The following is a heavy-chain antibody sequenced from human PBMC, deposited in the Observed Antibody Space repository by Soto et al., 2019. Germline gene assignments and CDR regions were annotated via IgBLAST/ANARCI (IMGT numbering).Heavy chain of an antibody. V-gene: IGHV3-23*01. Sequence: GGSLRLSCAASGFTFSSYAMSWVRQAPGKGLEWVSAISGSGGSTYYTDSVKGRFTISRDNSKNTLYLQMNSLRAEDTAVYYCAKRSGSYPGLYYFDYWGQGTLVTVSS. D-gene: IGHD1-26*01. J-gene: IGHJ4*02. CDR3: AKRSGSYPGLYYFDY. CDR1: GFTFSSYA. CDR2: ISGSGGST.